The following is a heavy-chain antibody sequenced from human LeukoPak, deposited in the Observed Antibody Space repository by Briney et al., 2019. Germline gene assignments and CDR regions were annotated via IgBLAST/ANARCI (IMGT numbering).Heavy chain of an antibody. J-gene: IGHJ4*02. CDR3: ARGKFFGSSSRVSY. CDR1: TSR. D-gene: IGHD6-6*01. Sequence: WASVKVSCKATSRISWVRQAPGQGLEWMGWIGTYGGDTYYAQKFQGRITVTTDTSTSTVYMELRNLRSDDTAVYYCARGKFFGSSSRVSYWGQGTLVTVSS. CDR2: IGTYGGDT. V-gene: IGHV1-18*01.